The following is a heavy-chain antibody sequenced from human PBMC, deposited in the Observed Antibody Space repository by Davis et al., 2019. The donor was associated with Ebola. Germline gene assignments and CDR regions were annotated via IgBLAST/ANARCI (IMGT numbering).Heavy chain of an antibody. J-gene: IGHJ4*02. V-gene: IGHV3-7*03. D-gene: IGHD1-26*01. CDR2: IKQDGSEK. Sequence: GESLKISCAASGFTFSSYWMSWVRQAPGKGLEWVANIKQDGSEKYYVDSVKGRFTISRDNAKNSLYLQMNSLRAEDTAVYYCARDWVVGAHLDYWGQGTLVTVSS. CDR3: ARDWVVGAHLDY. CDR1: GFTFSSYW.